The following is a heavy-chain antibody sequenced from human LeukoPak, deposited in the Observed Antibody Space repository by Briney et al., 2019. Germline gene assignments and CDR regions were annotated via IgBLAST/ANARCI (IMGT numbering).Heavy chain of an antibody. J-gene: IGHJ4*02. CDR3: ARDRSGSLDY. Sequence: SETLSLTCTVSGYSISSGYYWGWIRKPPGKGLEWIGSIYHSGSTYYNPSLKSRVTISVDTSKNQFSLKLSSVTAADTAVYYCARDRSGSLDYWGQGTLVTVSS. CDR2: IYHSGST. V-gene: IGHV4-38-2*02. CDR1: GYSISSGYY. D-gene: IGHD1-26*01.